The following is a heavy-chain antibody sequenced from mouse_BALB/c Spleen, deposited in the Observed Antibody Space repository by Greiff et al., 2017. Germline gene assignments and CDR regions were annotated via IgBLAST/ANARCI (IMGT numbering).Heavy chain of an antibody. CDR2: ISSGGSYT. J-gene: IGHJ1*01. D-gene: IGHD2-2*01. V-gene: IGHV5-9-4*01. CDR3: ARDRGYDYWYFDV. CDR1: GFTFSSYA. Sequence: EVQRVESGGGLVKPGGSLKLSCAASGFTFSSYAMSWVRQSPEKRLEWVAEISSGGSYTYYPDTVTGRFTISRDNAKNTLYLEMSSLRSEDTAMYYCARDRGYDYWYFDVWGAGTTVTVSS.